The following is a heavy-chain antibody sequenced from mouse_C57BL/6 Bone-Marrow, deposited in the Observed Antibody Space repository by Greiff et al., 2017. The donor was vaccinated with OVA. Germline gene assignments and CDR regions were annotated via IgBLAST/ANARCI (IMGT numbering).Heavy chain of an antibody. V-gene: IGHV5-4*01. Sequence: EVQVVESGGGLVKPGGSLKLSCAASGFTFSSYAMSWVRQTPEKRLEWVATISDGGSYTYYPDNVKGRFTISRDNAKNNLYLQMSHLKSEDTAMYYCARAPPYYYGSSLYYFDYWGQGTTLTVSS. J-gene: IGHJ2*01. CDR1: GFTFSSYA. D-gene: IGHD1-1*01. CDR3: ARAPPYYYGSSLYYFDY. CDR2: ISDGGSYT.